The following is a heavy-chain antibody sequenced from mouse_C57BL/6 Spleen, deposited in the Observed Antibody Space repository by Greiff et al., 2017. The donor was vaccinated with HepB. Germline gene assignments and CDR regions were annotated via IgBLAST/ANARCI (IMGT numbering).Heavy chain of an antibody. Sequence: QVKLQQPGAELVRPGSSVKLSCKASGYTFTSYWMVWVLQRPGQGLEWIGNIYPSDSETHYNQKVKDKATLTVEKSSSTAYMQLSRLTSEDSSYYYYAGSEYFGYADWGQRTPVSIAA. CDR1: GYTFTSYW. V-gene: IGHV1-61*01. D-gene: IGHD6-5*01. J-gene: IGHJ3*01. CDR2: IYPSDSET. CDR3: AGSEYFGYAD.